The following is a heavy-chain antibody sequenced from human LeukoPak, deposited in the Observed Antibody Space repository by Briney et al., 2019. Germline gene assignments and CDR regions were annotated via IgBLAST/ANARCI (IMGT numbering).Heavy chain of an antibody. CDR1: GFTFSSNG. D-gene: IGHD6-19*01. Sequence: GGSLRLSCAASGFTFSSNGMHSVRQAPGKGLGWVAFIRYDGSKKYYADSVKDRFTISRDNSKNTLYLQMNSLRAEDTSVYFCASSGWSLKGWGQGTLVTVS. V-gene: IGHV3-30*02. J-gene: IGHJ4*02. CDR2: IRYDGSKK. CDR3: ASSGWSLKG.